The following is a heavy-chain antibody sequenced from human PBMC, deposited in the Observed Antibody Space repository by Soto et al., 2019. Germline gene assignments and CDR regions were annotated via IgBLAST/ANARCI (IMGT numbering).Heavy chain of an antibody. J-gene: IGHJ6*03. D-gene: IGHD4-17*01. V-gene: IGHV5-51*01. CDR2: IFPADSDT. CDR3: AKAGTVTDYYYMDV. CDR1: GYNFINYW. Sequence: GESLKISCKGSGYNFINYWIAWVRQMPGEGLESMGVIFPADSDTRYSPSFQGQVTISVDNSINTAYLQWDSLKASYTAIYYCAKAGTVTDYYYMDVWGKGTTVTVSS.